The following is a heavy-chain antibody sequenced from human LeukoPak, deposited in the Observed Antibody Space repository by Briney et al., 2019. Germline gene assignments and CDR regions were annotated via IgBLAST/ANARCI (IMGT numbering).Heavy chain of an antibody. Sequence: SQTLSLTCTVSGGSISSGSYYWSWIRQPAGKGLEWIGRIYTSGSTNYNPSLKSRVTISVDTSKNQFSLKLSSVTAADTAVYYCARTIPDYTRYSSSWYEGGYYFDYWGQGTLVTVSS. CDR3: ARTIPDYTRYSSSWYEGGYYFDY. V-gene: IGHV4-61*02. J-gene: IGHJ4*02. D-gene: IGHD6-13*01. CDR1: GGSISSGSYY. CDR2: IYTSGST.